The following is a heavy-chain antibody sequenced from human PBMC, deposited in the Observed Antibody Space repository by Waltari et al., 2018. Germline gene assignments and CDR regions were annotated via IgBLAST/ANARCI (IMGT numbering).Heavy chain of an antibody. CDR3: AREGLGYSSSRGGGYY. Sequence: QVQLQESGPGLVKPSETLSLTCTVSGYSISSGYYWGWIRQPPGKGLEWIGSIYHSGSTYYNPSLKSRVTISVDTSKNQFSLKLSSVTAADTAVYYCAREGLGYSSSRGGGYYWGQGTLVTVSS. D-gene: IGHD6-6*01. CDR2: IYHSGST. V-gene: IGHV4-38-2*02. CDR1: GYSISSGYY. J-gene: IGHJ4*02.